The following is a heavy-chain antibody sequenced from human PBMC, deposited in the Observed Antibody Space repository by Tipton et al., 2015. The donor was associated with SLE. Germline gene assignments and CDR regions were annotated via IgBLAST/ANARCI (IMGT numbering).Heavy chain of an antibody. Sequence: TLSLTCTVSGGSISSGGYYWSWIRQHPGKGLEWIGYIYYSGSTNYNPSLKSRVTISIDTSTNQFSLKVKSVTAADTAVYYCARLADGNRNWFDPWGQGTLVTVSS. CDR2: IYYSGST. D-gene: IGHD6-13*01. J-gene: IGHJ5*02. V-gene: IGHV4-31*03. CDR1: GGSISSGGYY. CDR3: ARLADGNRNWFDP.